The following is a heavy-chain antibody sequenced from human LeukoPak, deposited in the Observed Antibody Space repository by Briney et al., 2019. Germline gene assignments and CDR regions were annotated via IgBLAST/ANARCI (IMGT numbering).Heavy chain of an antibody. CDR3: VRSGYSGSRQEY. V-gene: IGHV3-74*01. Sequence: QPGGSLRPSCAASGFTFSNYWMHWVRHARGKGLVWVSRISTDGSSTNYADSVKGRFTIYRDNAKNTLYLQMNSLRAEDTAVYYCVRSGYSGSRQEYWGQGTLVTVSS. CDR2: ISTDGSST. J-gene: IGHJ4*02. CDR1: GFTFSNYW. D-gene: IGHD6-13*01.